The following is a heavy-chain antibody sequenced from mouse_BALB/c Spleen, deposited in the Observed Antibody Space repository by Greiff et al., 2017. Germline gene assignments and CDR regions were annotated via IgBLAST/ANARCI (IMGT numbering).Heavy chain of an antibody. J-gene: IGHJ4*01. D-gene: IGHD2-9*01. CDR2: ISSGGST. CDR3: ARVAYYGYDYAMDY. Sequence: EVKLVESGGGLVKPGGSLKLSCAASGFTFSSYAMSWVRQTPEKRLEWVASISSGGSTYYPDSVKGRFTISRDNARNILYLQMSSLRSEDTAMYYCARVAYYGYDYAMDYWGQGTSVTVSS. V-gene: IGHV5-6-5*01. CDR1: GFTFSSYA.